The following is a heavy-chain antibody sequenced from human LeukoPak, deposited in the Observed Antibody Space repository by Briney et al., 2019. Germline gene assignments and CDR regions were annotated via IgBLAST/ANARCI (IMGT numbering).Heavy chain of an antibody. D-gene: IGHD1-26*01. CDR3: AALGDDPAY. Sequence: QTGGSLRLSCAASGFTFDDYAMHWVRHAPGKGLEWVSAISGSGGSTYYADSVKGRFTISRDNSKNTLYLQMNSLRAEDTAVYYCAALGDDPAYWGQGTLVTVSS. CDR1: GFTFDDYA. J-gene: IGHJ4*02. CDR2: ISGSGGST. V-gene: IGHV3-23*01.